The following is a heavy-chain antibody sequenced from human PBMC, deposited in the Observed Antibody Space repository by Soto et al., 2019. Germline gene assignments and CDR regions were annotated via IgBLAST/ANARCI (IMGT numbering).Heavy chain of an antibody. CDR3: VRGYSSSFDY. D-gene: IGHD2-15*01. V-gene: IGHV6-1*01. CDR2: TYYRSKWTN. J-gene: IGHJ4*02. Sequence: SQTLSLTCAISGDSVSSISASWNWIRQSPSRGLEWLGRTYYRSKWTNDYAVSVKSRITINPDISKNQFSLQLSSVTPEDTAMYYCVRGYSSSFDYWGQGTLVTVSS. CDR1: GDSVSSISAS.